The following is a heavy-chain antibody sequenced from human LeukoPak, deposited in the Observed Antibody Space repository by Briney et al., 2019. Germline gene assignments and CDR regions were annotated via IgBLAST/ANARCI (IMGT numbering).Heavy chain of an antibody. CDR2: ISGSGGST. V-gene: IGHV3-23*01. CDR3: AKSSLSGSYSYGMDV. CDR1: GFTFSSYA. J-gene: IGHJ6*02. D-gene: IGHD1-26*01. Sequence: GGSLRLSCAASGFTFSSYAMSWVRQAPGKGLEWVSAISGSGGSTYYADSVKGRFTISRDNSKNTLYLQMNSLRAEDTAVYYCAKSSLSGSYSYGMDVWGQGTTVTVSS.